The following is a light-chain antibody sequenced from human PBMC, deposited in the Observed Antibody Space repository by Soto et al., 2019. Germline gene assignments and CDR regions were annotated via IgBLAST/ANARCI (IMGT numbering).Light chain of an antibody. V-gene: IGKV3-20*01. CDR2: AAS. Sequence: DIVLAQSPGTLSLSPGERATLSCRASQSVTSTYLSWYQQKPGQAPRLLFYAASSRAMGVPDRFTGSGSGTDFTLTINRLEPEDFAVYYCQQYGSSPITFGQGTRLEIK. J-gene: IGKJ5*01. CDR3: QQYGSSPIT. CDR1: QSVTSTY.